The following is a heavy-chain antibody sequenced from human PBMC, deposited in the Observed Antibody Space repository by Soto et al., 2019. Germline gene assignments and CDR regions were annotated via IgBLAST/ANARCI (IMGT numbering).Heavy chain of an antibody. CDR2: INHSGNT. CDR1: GGSIGTSAYY. J-gene: IGHJ5*02. V-gene: IGHV4-39*01. CDR3: SRRPQEGFDA. Sequence: KPSETLSLTCAVSGGSIGTSAYYCGWIRQAPWKGLEWIGSINHSGNTYLSPSLKDRVTMSVDTSKNSFSLKLRSATAADTGLYYCSRRPQEGFDAWGEGRLGTVSP.